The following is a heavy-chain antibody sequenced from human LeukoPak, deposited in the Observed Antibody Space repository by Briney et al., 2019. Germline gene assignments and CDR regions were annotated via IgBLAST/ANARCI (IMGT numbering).Heavy chain of an antibody. D-gene: IGHD4-23*01. CDR1: GFTFSFYA. J-gene: IGHJ4*02. V-gene: IGHV3-23*01. CDR2: VGTSADT. CDR3: TRKTPGKTPFDY. Sequence: GGSLRLSCLASGFTFSFYAMDWVRQAPGQGLQWVSSVGTSADTYYADSVRGRFTISRDNSKNTLYLQMDSLRAEDTAIYYCTRKTPGKTPFDYWGQGILVTVSS.